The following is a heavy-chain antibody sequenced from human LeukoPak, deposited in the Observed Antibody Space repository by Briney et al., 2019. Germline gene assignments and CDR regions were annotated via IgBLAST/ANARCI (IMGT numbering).Heavy chain of an antibody. D-gene: IGHD1-14*01. Sequence: PGGSLRLSCAASGFTFSSYGMHWVRQAPGKGLEWVAVISYDGSNKYYADPVKGRFTISRDNSKNTLYLQMNSLRAEDTAVYYCAKDLHPLNHVPGDYWGQGTLVTVSS. J-gene: IGHJ4*02. V-gene: IGHV3-30*18. CDR1: GFTFSSYG. CDR2: ISYDGSNK. CDR3: AKDLHPLNHVPGDY.